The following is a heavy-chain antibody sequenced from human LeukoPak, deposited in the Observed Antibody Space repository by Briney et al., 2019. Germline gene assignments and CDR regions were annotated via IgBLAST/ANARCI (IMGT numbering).Heavy chain of an antibody. V-gene: IGHV4-4*07. J-gene: IGHJ4*02. CDR3: ARDSYYDFWSGFWYFDY. D-gene: IGHD3-3*01. CDR1: GGSISSYY. CDR2: IYTSGST. Sequence: SETLSLTCTVSGGSISSYYWSWIRQPAGKGLEWIGRIYTSGSTNYNPSLKSRVTMSVDTSKNQFSLKLSSVTAADTAVYYCARDSYYDFWSGFWYFDYWGQGTLVTVSS.